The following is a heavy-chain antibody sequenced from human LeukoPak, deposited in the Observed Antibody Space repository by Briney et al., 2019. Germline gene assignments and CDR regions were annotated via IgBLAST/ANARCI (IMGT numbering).Heavy chain of an antibody. CDR1: GGSISSYY. CDR3: ARAHKLNAFDI. Sequence: PSETLSLTCTVSGGSISSYYWSWIRQPPGKGLEWIGYIYYSGSTNYNPSLKSRVTISVDTSKNQFSLKLSSVTAADSAVYYCARAHKLNAFDIWGQGTMVTVSS. J-gene: IGHJ3*02. V-gene: IGHV4-59*01. D-gene: IGHD1-1*01. CDR2: IYYSGST.